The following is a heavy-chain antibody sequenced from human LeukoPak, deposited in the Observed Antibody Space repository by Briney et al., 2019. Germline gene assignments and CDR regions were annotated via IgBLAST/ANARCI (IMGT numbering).Heavy chain of an antibody. D-gene: IGHD3-9*01. J-gene: IGHJ6*02. CDR2: INHSGST. CDR3: ARGPRFLTSYAMDV. V-gene: IGHV4-34*01. Sequence: SETLSLTCAVYGGSLTGYYWNWIPQSPGKGLEWIGEINHSGSTNYNPSLKSRVTISVDTSKNQFSLKMTSVTAADTAVYYCARGPRFLTSYAMDVWGQGTTVTVSS. CDR1: GGSLTGYY.